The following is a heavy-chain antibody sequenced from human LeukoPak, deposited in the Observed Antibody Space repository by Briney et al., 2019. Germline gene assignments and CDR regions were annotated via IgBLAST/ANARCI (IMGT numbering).Heavy chain of an antibody. Sequence: SETLSLTXAVSGYSISSGYYWGWIRQPPGKRLEWIGSIYHSGSTYYNPSLKSRVTISVDTSKNQFSLKLSSVTAADTAVYYCAVNIVVVPAASFDYWGQGTLVTVSS. CDR3: AVNIVVVPAASFDY. V-gene: IGHV4-38-2*01. CDR1: GYSISSGYY. D-gene: IGHD2-2*01. CDR2: IYHSGST. J-gene: IGHJ4*02.